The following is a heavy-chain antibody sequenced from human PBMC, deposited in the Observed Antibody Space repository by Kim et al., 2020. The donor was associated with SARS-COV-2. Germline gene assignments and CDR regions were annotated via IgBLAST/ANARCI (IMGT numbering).Heavy chain of an antibody. Sequence: ASVKVSCKASGYTFTGYYMHWVRQAPGQGLEWMGWINPNSGGTNYAQKFQGWVSMTRDTSISTAYMELSRLRSDDTAVYYCASGARAAADWDYFDYWGQGTLVTVSS. J-gene: IGHJ4*02. V-gene: IGHV1-2*04. CDR1: GYTFTGYY. CDR2: INPNSGGT. CDR3: ASGARAAADWDYFDY. D-gene: IGHD6-13*01.